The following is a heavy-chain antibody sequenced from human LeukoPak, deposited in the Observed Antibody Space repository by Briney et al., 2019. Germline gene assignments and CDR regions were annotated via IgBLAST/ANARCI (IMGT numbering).Heavy chain of an antibody. CDR2: IYHSGST. V-gene: IGHV4-38-2*02. CDR1: GYSISSGYY. Sequence: SETLSLTCTVSGYSISSGYYWGWIRQPPGKGLEWIGSIYHSGSTYYNPSFKSRVIISVDTSKNQFSLKVSSVTAADTAVYYCARGLQPTGTTGNWSDPWGQGTLVTVSS. CDR3: ARGLQPTGTTGNWSDP. D-gene: IGHD1-1*01. J-gene: IGHJ5*02.